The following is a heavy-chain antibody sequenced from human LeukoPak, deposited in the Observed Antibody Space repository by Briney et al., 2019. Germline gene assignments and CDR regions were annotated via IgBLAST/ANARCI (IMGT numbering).Heavy chain of an antibody. CDR1: GFIVSDKY. V-gene: IGHV3-66*01. CDR3: TRGHYSNTL. Sequence: TGGSVRLSCAASGFIVSDKYMSWVRQAPGKGLEWISVIYSDGNTYYSDSVKGRFTISRDNSKNTLLLQMDSLRVEDTAVYYCTRGHYSNTLGGQGTLVTVSS. J-gene: IGHJ4*02. CDR2: IYSDGNT. D-gene: IGHD6-13*01.